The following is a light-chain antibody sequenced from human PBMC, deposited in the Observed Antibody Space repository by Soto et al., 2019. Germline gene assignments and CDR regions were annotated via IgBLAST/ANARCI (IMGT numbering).Light chain of an antibody. J-gene: IGKJ2*01. CDR3: QQSYNTPYT. CDR2: AAS. Sequence: DVQMTQSPSSLSASVGDRVTITCRASQSISTYLNWYQQKPGKAPKLLIYAASSLQSGFPSRFSASGYGTDFTLTISSLQPEDFATYYCQQSYNTPYTFGQGTKLDIK. V-gene: IGKV1-39*01. CDR1: QSISTY.